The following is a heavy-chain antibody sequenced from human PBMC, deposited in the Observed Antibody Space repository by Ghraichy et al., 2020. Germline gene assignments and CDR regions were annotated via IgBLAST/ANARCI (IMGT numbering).Heavy chain of an antibody. D-gene: IGHD3-3*01. J-gene: IGHJ4*02. V-gene: IGHV1-8*01. Sequence: ASVKVSCKASGYTFTSYTINWVRHATGQGLEWMGRIDSKGDAAYAQKFQGRVTMTRDISATTAFMELTSLTSQDTAVYYCARFVPYPRVPKTYADFWSTYPSERIDYWGQGTLVTVSS. CDR3: ARFVPYPRVPKTYADFWSTYPSERIDY. CDR2: IDSKGDA. CDR1: GYTFTSYT.